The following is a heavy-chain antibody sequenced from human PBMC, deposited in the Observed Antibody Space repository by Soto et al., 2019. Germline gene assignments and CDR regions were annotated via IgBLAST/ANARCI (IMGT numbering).Heavy chain of an antibody. CDR2: INHTGST. CDR1: GGSFSGYY. Sequence: PSETLSLTCAVYGGSFSGYYWSWIRQPPEKGLEWIGEINHTGSTNYNPSLKSRLTISVDTSRNQFSLQLSSVTAADTAVYYCATSYGNAWYTYWGQGTQVTVSS. D-gene: IGHD6-13*01. J-gene: IGHJ4*02. V-gene: IGHV4-34*01. CDR3: ATSYGNAWYTY.